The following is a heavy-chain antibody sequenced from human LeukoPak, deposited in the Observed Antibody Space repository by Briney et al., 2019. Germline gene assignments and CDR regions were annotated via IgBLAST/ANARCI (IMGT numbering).Heavy chain of an antibody. CDR1: GGSISSYY. Sequence: SETLSLTCTVSGGSISSYYWSWIRQPPGKGLEWIGYIYYSGSTNYNPSLKSRVTISVDTSKNQFSLKLSSVTAADTAVYYCARLDGLYYFDYWGQGTLVTVSS. CDR3: ARLDGLYYFDY. CDR2: IYYSGST. V-gene: IGHV4-59*01. D-gene: IGHD5-24*01. J-gene: IGHJ4*02.